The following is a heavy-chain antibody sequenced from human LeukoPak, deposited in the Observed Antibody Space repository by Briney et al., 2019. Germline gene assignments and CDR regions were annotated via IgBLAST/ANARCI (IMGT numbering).Heavy chain of an antibody. CDR1: GGSFSGYS. J-gene: IGHJ4*02. Sequence: PSETLSLTCGVHGGSFSGYSCNWIRQPPGKGLEWIGSIYYSGSTYYNPSLKSRVTISVDTSKNQFSLKLSSVTAADTAVYYCARSFQYYYDSSGYYPLFDYWGQGTLVTVSS. CDR3: ARSFQYYYDSSGYYPLFDY. CDR2: IYYSGST. V-gene: IGHV4-34*01. D-gene: IGHD3-22*01.